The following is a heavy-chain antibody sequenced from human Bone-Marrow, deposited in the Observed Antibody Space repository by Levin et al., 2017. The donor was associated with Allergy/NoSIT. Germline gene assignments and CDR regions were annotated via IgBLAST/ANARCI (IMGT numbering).Heavy chain of an antibody. D-gene: IGHD3-10*01. CDR1: GFTFSSYA. J-gene: IGHJ4*02. CDR3: AKALNDYFGSGNYVVS. V-gene: IGHV3-23*01. CDR2: ISGSDSRT. Sequence: ETLSLTCAASGFTFSSYAMSWVRHAPGKGLEWVSAISGSDSRTYYSDSVKGRFTISRDNSKNTLDLQMNSLRPEDTATYYCAKALNDYFGSGNYVVSWGQGALVTVSS.